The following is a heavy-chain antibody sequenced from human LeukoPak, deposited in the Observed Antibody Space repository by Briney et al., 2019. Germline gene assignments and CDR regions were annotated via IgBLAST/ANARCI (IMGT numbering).Heavy chain of an antibody. CDR3: TRDTSYGGNIYFDY. CDR2: IRSKAYGGTT. D-gene: IGHD4-23*01. J-gene: IGHJ4*02. V-gene: IGHV3-49*04. Sequence: PGGSLRLSCTASGFTFGDYAMSWVRQAPGKGLEWVGFIRSKAYGGTTEYAASVKGRFTISRDDSKSIAYLQMNSLKTDDTAVYYCTRDTSYGGNIYFDYWGQGTLVTVSS. CDR1: GFTFGDYA.